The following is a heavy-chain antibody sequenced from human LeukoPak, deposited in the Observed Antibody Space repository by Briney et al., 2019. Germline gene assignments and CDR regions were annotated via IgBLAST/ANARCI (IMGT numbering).Heavy chain of an antibody. CDR1: GGSISSYY. D-gene: IGHD5-24*01. Sequence: SETLSLACTVSGGSISSYYWSWIRQPPGKGLEWIGYIYYSGSTNYNPSLKSRVTISVDTSKNQFSLKLSSVTAADTAVYYCARERRWLQLGAFDIWGQGTMVTVSS. J-gene: IGHJ3*02. V-gene: IGHV4-59*01. CDR3: ARERRWLQLGAFDI. CDR2: IYYSGST.